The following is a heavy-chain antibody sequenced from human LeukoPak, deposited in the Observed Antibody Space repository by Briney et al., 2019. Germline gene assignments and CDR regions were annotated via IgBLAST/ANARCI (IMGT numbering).Heavy chain of an antibody. J-gene: IGHJ4*02. CDR2: IYYSGST. CDR3: ARQGAEGSYGVIDFDY. Sequence: SETLSLTCTVSGGSISSSSYYWGWIRQPPGKGLEWIGSIYYSGSTYYNPSLKSRVTISVDTSKHQFSLKLSSVTAADTAVYYCARQGAEGSYGVIDFDYWGQGTLVTVSS. V-gene: IGHV4-39*01. D-gene: IGHD5-18*01. CDR1: GGSISSSSYY.